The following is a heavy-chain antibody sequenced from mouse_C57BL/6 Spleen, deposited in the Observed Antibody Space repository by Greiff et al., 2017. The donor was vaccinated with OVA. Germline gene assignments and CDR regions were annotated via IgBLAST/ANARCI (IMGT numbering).Heavy chain of an antibody. J-gene: IGHJ1*03. Sequence: QVQLKESGPGLVAPSQSLSITCTVSGFSLTSYGVHWVRQPPGKGLEWLVVIWSDGSTTYNSALKSRLSISKDNSKSQVFLKMNSRQTDDTAMYYCARHGGSHWYFDVWGTGTTVTVSS. CDR2: IWSDGST. D-gene: IGHD1-1*01. CDR1: GFSLTSYG. CDR3: ARHGGSHWYFDV. V-gene: IGHV2-6-1*01.